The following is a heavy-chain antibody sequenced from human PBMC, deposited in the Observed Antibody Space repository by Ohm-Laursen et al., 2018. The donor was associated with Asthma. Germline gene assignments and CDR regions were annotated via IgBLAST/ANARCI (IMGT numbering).Heavy chain of an antibody. CDR1: GFTFSSYS. Sequence: SLRLSCAASGFTFSSYSMNWVRQAPGKGLEWVAVISYDGSNKYYADSVKGRFTISRDNSKNTLYLQMNSLRAEDTAVYYCARDRIWYSGSYYDWFDPWGQGTLVTVSS. CDR2: ISYDGSNK. J-gene: IGHJ5*02. CDR3: ARDRIWYSGSYYDWFDP. V-gene: IGHV3-30*03. D-gene: IGHD1-26*01.